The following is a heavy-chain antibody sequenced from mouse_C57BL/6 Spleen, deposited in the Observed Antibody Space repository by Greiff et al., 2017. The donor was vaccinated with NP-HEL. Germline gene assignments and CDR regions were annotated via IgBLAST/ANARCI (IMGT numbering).Heavy chain of an antibody. CDR2: IDPSDSET. D-gene: IGHD4-1*01. V-gene: IGHV1-52*01. J-gene: IGHJ2*01. Sequence: QVQLQQPGAELVRPGSSVKLSCKASGYTFTSYWMHWVKQRPIQGLEWIGNIDPSDSETHYNQKFKDKATLTVDKSSSTAYMQLSSLSSEDSAVYYCARAGGGLDYWGQGTTLTVSS. CDR1: GYTFTSYW. CDR3: ARAGGGLDY.